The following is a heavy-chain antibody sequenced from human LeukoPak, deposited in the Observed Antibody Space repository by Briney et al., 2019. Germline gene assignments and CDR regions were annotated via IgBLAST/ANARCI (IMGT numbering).Heavy chain of an antibody. Sequence: GGSLRLSCAVSGFTFSNYFMTWIRQAPGRGLEWVTKIKGDGSDIDYVDSVKGRFTVSRDNAKYSLFLQMNSLRAEDTAVYYCARDFNYYYYYGMDVWGQGTTVTVSS. CDR1: GFTFSNYF. J-gene: IGHJ6*02. V-gene: IGHV3-7*01. CDR2: IKGDGSDI. CDR3: ARDFNYYYYYGMDV.